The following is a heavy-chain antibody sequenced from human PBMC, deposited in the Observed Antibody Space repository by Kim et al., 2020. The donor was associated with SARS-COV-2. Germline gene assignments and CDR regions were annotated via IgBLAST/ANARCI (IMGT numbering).Heavy chain of an antibody. V-gene: IGHV3-21*06. J-gene: IGHJ2*01. CDR1: GFTFSSDN. CDR3: ARDAPGGSGSMDL. Sequence: GGSLRLSCVASGFTFSSDNMNWVRQPLGKGLEWVSFISSGSSYTYYADSLKGRFTISRDNAKNLLYLQMTSLRADDTAVYYCARDAPGGSGSMDLWGRGTLVIASS. D-gene: IGHD5-12*01. CDR2: ISSGSSYT.